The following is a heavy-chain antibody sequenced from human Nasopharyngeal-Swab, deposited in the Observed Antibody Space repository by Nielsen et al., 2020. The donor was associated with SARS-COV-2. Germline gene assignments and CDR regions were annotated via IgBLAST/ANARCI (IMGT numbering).Heavy chain of an antibody. CDR2: ISGRGTNI. J-gene: IGHJ4*02. Sequence: LSLTCAASGFTFSDYYMSWIRQAPGEGLEWVSYISGRGTNIYYAESVKGRFTISRDNAKNSLYLQLNSLRAEDTAVYYCARVGLFDYWGQGTLVTVSS. CDR1: GFTFSDYY. CDR3: ARVGLFDY. V-gene: IGHV3-11*04.